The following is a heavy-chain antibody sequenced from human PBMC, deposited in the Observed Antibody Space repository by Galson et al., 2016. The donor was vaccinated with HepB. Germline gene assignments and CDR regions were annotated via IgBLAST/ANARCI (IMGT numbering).Heavy chain of an antibody. CDR1: GFTFSIYS. CDR2: ITSSSSVT. CDR3: ANDWYGYTAY. D-gene: IGHD3-9*01. V-gene: IGHV3-48*02. Sequence: SLRLSCADSGFTFSIYSMNWVRQAPGKGLEWISHITSSSSVTYYADSVKGRFTISRDKAKKSLYLQMNSLRDEDTAVYYCANDWYGYTAYWGQGTLVTVSS. J-gene: IGHJ4*02.